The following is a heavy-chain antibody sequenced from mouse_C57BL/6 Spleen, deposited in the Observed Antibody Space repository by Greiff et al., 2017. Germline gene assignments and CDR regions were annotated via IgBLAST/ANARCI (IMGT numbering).Heavy chain of an antibody. J-gene: IGHJ1*03. V-gene: IGHV1-69*01. CDR2: IDPSDSYT. CDR1: GYTFTSYW. CDR3: ARKIWYGSSFWYFDV. Sequence: QVQLQQPGAELVMPGASVKLSCKASGYTFTSYWMHWVKQRPGQGLEWIGEIDPSDSYTNYNQKFKGKSTLTVDKSSSTAYMQLSSLTSEASAVYYCARKIWYGSSFWYFDVWGTGTTVTVSS. D-gene: IGHD1-1*01.